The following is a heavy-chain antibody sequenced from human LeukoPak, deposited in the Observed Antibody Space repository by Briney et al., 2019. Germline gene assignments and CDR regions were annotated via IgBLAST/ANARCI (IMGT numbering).Heavy chain of an antibody. D-gene: IGHD3-16*02. V-gene: IGHV3-30-3*01. CDR3: ATTSMITFGGVIVTEDAFDI. CDR1: GFTFSSYA. Sequence: GSLRLSCAASGFTFSSYAMHWVRQAPGKGLEWVAVISYDGSNKYYADSVKGRFTISRDNSKNTLYLQMNSLRAEDTAVYYCATTSMITFGGVIVTEDAFDIWGQGTMVTVSS. CDR2: ISYDGSNK. J-gene: IGHJ3*02.